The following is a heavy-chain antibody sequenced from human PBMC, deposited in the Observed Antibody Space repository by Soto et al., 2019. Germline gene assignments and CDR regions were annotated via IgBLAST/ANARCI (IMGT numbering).Heavy chain of an antibody. CDR1: GYAINSGYH. V-gene: IGHV4-38-2*01. CDR3: ARVTYDSEDY. D-gene: IGHD3-3*01. CDR2: IYHSGTT. Sequence: SETLSLTCAVSGYAINSGYHWAWIRQSPGKGLEWIGNIYHSGTTYYNPSLKSRVTISVDTSKNEFSLKLTSVTAADTAIYYCARVTYDSEDYWGQGTLVTVSS. J-gene: IGHJ4*02.